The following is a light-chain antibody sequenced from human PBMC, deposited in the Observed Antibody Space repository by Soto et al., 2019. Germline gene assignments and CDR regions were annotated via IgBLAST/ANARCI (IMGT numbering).Light chain of an antibody. J-gene: IGKJ4*01. Sequence: DIQMTQSPSSLSASVGDRVTITCQASQDISNHLNWYQQTSGKAPKLLIYGAYNLETGVPSRFTGGQSGTHFTFTITSLQPEDGATYFCQQCGNLPPTFGGGTKLEI. V-gene: IGKV1-33*01. CDR2: GAY. CDR3: QQCGNLPPT. CDR1: QDISNH.